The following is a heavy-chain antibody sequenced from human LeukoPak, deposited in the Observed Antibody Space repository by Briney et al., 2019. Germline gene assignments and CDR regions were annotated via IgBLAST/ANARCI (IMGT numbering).Heavy chain of an antibody. D-gene: IGHD3-10*01. CDR3: AKGAFGELFYYFDY. Sequence: PGRSLRLSCAASGFTFDDYAMHWVRQAPGKGLEWVSGISWNSGSIGYADSVKGRFTISRDNAKNSLYLQMNSLRAEDTALYYCAKGAFGELFYYFDYWGQGTLVTVSS. CDR1: GFTFDDYA. CDR2: ISWNSGSI. V-gene: IGHV3-9*01. J-gene: IGHJ4*02.